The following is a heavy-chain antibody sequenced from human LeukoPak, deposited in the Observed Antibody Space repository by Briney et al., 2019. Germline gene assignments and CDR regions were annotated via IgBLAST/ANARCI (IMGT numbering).Heavy chain of an antibody. J-gene: IGHJ4*02. CDR3: AKVRGLNTAMAYFDY. CDR1: GFSFTNYA. Sequence: PGGSLRLSCAASGFSFTNYAMSWVRQAAGKGLEWVSLISGSGGGTYYADSVKGRFTISRDNSKNTLYLQMNSLRAEDTAVYYCAKVRGLNTAMAYFDYWGQGTLVTVSS. V-gene: IGHV3-23*01. D-gene: IGHD5-18*01. CDR2: ISGSGGGT.